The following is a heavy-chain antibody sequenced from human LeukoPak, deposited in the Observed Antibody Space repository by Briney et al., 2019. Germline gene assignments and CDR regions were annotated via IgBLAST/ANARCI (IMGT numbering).Heavy chain of an antibody. CDR1: GFTFSTYA. CDR2: IYSGGST. J-gene: IGHJ4*02. CDR3: ARGGGGLDY. D-gene: IGHD3-16*01. V-gene: IGHV3-53*01. Sequence: GGSLRLSCAASGFTFSTYAMSWVRQAPGKGLEWVSVIYSGGSTYYADSAKGRFTISRDNSKNTLYLQMNSLRVEDTAVYYCARGGGGLDYWGQGTLVTVSS.